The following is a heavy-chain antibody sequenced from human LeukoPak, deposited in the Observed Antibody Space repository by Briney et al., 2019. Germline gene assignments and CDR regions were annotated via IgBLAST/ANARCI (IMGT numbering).Heavy chain of an antibody. CDR2: IDRNGDST. J-gene: IGHJ4*02. CDR1: GFTFDDYG. CDR3: ARKGGPLGPPFDN. V-gene: IGHV3-20*04. D-gene: IGHD7-27*01. Sequence: GGSLRLSCAASGFTFDDYGMSWVRQAPGKGLEWVSGIDRNGDSTGYADSVKGRFTISRDNATNSLYLQMNSLRAEDTAVYYCARKGGPLGPPFDNWGQGTLVTVSS.